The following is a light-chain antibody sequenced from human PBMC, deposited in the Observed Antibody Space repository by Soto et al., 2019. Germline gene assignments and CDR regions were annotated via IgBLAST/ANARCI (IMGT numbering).Light chain of an antibody. CDR3: QQAFSFPFT. Sequence: DIQMTQSPSSVSAYVGDRVTITCRASQDIRDWLAWYQPKPGKAPKLLISAASSLQSGVPSRFSGSGSGTDFSLTISSLQSEDFATYYCQQAFSFPFTFGTGTKVDIK. CDR1: QDIRDW. V-gene: IGKV1-12*01. J-gene: IGKJ3*01. CDR2: AAS.